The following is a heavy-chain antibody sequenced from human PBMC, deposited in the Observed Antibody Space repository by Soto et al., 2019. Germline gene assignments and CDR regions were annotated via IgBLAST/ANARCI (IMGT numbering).Heavy chain of an antibody. D-gene: IGHD3-10*01. J-gene: IGHJ4*02. V-gene: IGHV1-18*01. Sequence: QVQLVQSGAEVKKPGASVKVSCKASGYTFTSYGISWVRQAPGQGLEWMGWISAYNGNTNYAQKLQGRVTMTTDTSTSTAYMELRSLRSDDTAVYYCAGDTYYYGSGVSDSFDYWGQGTLVTVSS. CDR3: AGDTYYYGSGVSDSFDY. CDR1: GYTFTSYG. CDR2: ISAYNGNT.